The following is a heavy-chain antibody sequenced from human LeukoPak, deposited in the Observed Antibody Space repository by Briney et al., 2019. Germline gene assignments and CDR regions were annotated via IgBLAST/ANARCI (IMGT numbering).Heavy chain of an antibody. CDR2: IYYSGST. CDR3: ARVVGATTYHYYYGMDV. J-gene: IGHJ6*02. Sequence: PSETLSLTCTVSGGSISSGDYYWSWIRQPPGKGLEWIGYIYYSGSTYYNPSLKSRVTISVDTSKNQFSLELSSVTAADTAVYYCARVVGATTYHYYYGMDVWGQGTTVTVSS. CDR1: GGSISSGDYY. D-gene: IGHD1-26*01. V-gene: IGHV4-30-4*01.